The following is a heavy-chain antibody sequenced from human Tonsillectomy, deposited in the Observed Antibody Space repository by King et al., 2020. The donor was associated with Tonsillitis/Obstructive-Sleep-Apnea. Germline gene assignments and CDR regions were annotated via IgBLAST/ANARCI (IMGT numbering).Heavy chain of an antibody. V-gene: IGHV5-10-1*01. Sequence: QLVQSGAEVKKPGESLRISCKGSGYNFTNYWINWVRQMPGKGLEWMGLIDPSDSYTNYSPSFQGHVTISTAKSINTAYLQWSSLKASDTAIYYCARRVYNWFDPWGQGTLVTVSS. CDR1: GYNFTNYW. CDR2: IDPSDSYT. J-gene: IGHJ5*02. CDR3: ARRVYNWFDP.